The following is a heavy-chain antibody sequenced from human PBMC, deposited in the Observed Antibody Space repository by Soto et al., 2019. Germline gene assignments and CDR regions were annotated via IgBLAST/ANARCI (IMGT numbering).Heavy chain of an antibody. CDR1: GGTFSSYA. D-gene: IGHD2-15*01. V-gene: IGHV1-69*19. Sequence: QVQLVQSGAEVKKPGSSVKVSCKASGGTFSSYAISWVRQAPGQGLEWMGGIIPIFGTANYAQKFQGRVTITADDSTSTAYMELSSLRYEDTAVYYCARSGGYCSSGSCPTYSWFDPWGQGTLVTVSS. CDR3: ARSGGYCSSGSCPTYSWFDP. CDR2: IIPIFGTA. J-gene: IGHJ5*02.